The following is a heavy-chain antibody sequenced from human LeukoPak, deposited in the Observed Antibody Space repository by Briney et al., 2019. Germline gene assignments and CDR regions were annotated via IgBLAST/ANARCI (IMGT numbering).Heavy chain of an antibody. V-gene: IGHV1-69*13. J-gene: IGHJ4*02. CDR2: IIPIFGTA. CDR1: GGTFISYA. CDR3: ARARYSSSFYPYYFDY. Sequence: GASVKVSCKASGGTFISYAISWVRQAPGQGLEWMGGIIPIFGTANYAQKFQGRVTITADESTSTAYMELSSLRSEDTAVYYRARARYSSSFYPYYFDYWGQGTLVTVSS. D-gene: IGHD6-6*01.